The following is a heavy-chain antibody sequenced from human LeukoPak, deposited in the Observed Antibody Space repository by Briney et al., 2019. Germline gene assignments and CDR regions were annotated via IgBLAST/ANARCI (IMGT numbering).Heavy chain of an antibody. CDR1: GFTFSSYG. CDR2: ISYDGSNK. Sequence: GGSLRLSCAASGFTFSSYGMHWVRQAPGKGLEWVAVISYDGSNKYYVDSVKGRFTISRDNSKNTLYLQMNSLRAEDTAVYYCAKDGPDYFDYWGQGTLVTVSS. CDR3: AKDGPDYFDY. V-gene: IGHV3-30*18. J-gene: IGHJ4*02.